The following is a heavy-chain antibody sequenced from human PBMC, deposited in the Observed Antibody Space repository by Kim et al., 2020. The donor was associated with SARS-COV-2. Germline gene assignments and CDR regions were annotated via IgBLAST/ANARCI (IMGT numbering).Heavy chain of an antibody. D-gene: IGHD1-7*01. CDR1: GFTFSSFW. CDR2: INTDGSDT. V-gene: IGHV3-74*01. J-gene: IGHJ4*02. CDR3: TRAIIGTNVFDS. Sequence: GGSLRLSCEASGFTFSSFWMDWVRQAPGKGLLWVSRINTDGSDTSYADSVKGRFTISRDNAKNTLYLQMNSLRADDTAVYYCTRAIIGTNVFDSWGQGILVTVSS.